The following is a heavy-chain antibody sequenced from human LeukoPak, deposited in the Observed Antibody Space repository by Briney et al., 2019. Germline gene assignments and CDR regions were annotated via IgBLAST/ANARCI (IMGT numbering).Heavy chain of an antibody. CDR1: GYTFTSNY. V-gene: IGHV1-46*01. CDR2: ISPSGGST. J-gene: IGHJ4*02. D-gene: IGHD3-22*01. CDR3: ATDYYYDSSGSYYTVDY. Sequence: ASVKVSCKAFGYTFTSNYMHWVRQAPGQGPEWMGVISPSGGSTTYAQKFQGRVTMTEDTSTDTAYMELSSLRSEDTAVYYCATDYYYDSSGSYYTVDYWGQGTLVTVSS.